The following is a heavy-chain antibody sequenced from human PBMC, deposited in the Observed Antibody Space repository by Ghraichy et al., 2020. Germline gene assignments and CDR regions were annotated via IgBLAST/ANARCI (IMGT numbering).Heavy chain of an antibody. Sequence: GGSLRLSCVGSGFTFSSYSMTWVRQSPGKGLEWVSYITSSSRTIFYADSVKGRFTISRDNAQNSLYLQMNSLRDEYTAIYYCARGSRVVRFYYYDGMDVWGQGTTVTVSS. J-gene: IGHJ6*02. CDR2: ITSSSRTI. D-gene: IGHD4-23*01. V-gene: IGHV3-48*02. CDR1: GFTFSSYS. CDR3: ARGSRVVRFYYYDGMDV.